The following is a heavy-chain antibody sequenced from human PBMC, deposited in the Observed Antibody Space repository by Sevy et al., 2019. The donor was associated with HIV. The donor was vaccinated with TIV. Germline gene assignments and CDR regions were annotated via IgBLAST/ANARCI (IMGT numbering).Heavy chain of an antibody. V-gene: IGHV3-21*01. Sequence: GGSLRLSCAASGFTFSSYSMNWVRQAPGKGLEWVSSISSSSSYIYYADSVKGRFTISRDNAKNSLYLQMNSLRAEDTAWYYCARDSSGGIQLWWDFDYWGQGTLVTVSS. CDR1: GFTFSSYS. CDR3: ARDSSGGIQLWWDFDY. J-gene: IGHJ4*02. D-gene: IGHD5-18*01. CDR2: ISSSSSYI.